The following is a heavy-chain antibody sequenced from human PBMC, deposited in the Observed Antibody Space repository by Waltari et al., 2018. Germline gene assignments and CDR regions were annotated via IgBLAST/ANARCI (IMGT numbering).Heavy chain of an antibody. Sequence: EVQLLESGGGLVQPGGSLRLSCAASGFTFSSYAMNWVRQAPGKGLEWVSVIYSGGSTYYADSVKGRFTISRDNSKNTLYLQMNSLRAEDTAVYYCAKVVLTTYFDYWGQGTLVTVSS. V-gene: IGHV3-23*03. D-gene: IGHD2-8*01. CDR2: IYSGGST. J-gene: IGHJ4*02. CDR3: AKVVLTTYFDY. CDR1: GFTFSSYA.